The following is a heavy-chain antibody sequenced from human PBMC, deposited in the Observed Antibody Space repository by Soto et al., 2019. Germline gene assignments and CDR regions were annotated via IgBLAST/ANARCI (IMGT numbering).Heavy chain of an antibody. CDR1: GYTFTSYA. D-gene: IGHD4-17*01. CDR2: INAGNGNT. J-gene: IGHJ4*02. CDR3: ARAVGGPTANLDY. V-gene: IGHV1-3*05. Sequence: QVQLVQSGAEEKKPGASVKVSCKASGYTFTSYAMHWVRQAPGQRLEWMGWINAGNGNTKYSQKFQGRVTITRDTSASTAYMELSSLISEDTAVYYCARAVGGPTANLDYWGQGTLGTVSS.